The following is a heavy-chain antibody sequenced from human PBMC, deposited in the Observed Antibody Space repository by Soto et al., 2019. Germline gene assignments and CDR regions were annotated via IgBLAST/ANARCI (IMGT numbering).Heavy chain of an antibody. CDR2: ISGSGGST. Sequence: GGSLRLSCAASGFTFSSYAMSWVRQAPGKGLEWVSAISGSGGSTYYADSVKGRFSISRDNSKKTLHLQMNSLRAEDTAVYYCAKEAYCSSISCSTPPYWGQGTLVTVSS. V-gene: IGHV3-23*01. CDR3: AKEAYCSSISCSTPPY. D-gene: IGHD2-2*01. J-gene: IGHJ4*02. CDR1: GFTFSSYA.